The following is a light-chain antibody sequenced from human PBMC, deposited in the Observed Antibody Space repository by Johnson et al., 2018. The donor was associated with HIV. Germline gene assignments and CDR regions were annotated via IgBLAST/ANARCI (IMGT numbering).Light chain of an antibody. CDR3: GTWDSSLSVYV. CDR2: DNH. J-gene: IGLJ1*01. CDR1: SSNIGNNY. V-gene: IGLV1-51*01. Sequence: QSVLTQPPSVSAAPGQKVTISCSGSSSNIGNNYVSWYQQLPGTAPKVLIYDNHKRPSGIPDRVSGSKSGTSATLGITGLPTGAEADYYCGTWDSSLSVYVFGTGTKVTVL.